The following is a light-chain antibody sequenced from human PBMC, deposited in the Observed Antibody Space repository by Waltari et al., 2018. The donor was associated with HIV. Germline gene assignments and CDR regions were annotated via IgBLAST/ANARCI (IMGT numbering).Light chain of an antibody. Sequence: ELVMTQSPDTLSVSPGERATLTCRASQSVTHNLAWFQQKPGQAPRLLIYGASTRATGIPVRFSGSGSGTEFTLSISSLQSEDFAVYYCQQYNDWPLTFGGGTKVEIK. J-gene: IGKJ4*01. CDR2: GAS. CDR1: QSVTHN. CDR3: QQYNDWPLT. V-gene: IGKV3-15*01.